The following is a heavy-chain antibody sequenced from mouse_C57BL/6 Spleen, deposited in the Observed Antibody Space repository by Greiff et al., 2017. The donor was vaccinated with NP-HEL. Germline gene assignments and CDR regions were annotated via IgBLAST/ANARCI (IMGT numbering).Heavy chain of an antibody. V-gene: IGHV1-81*01. CDR3: ARLPDFDY. CDR1: GYTFTSYG. CDR2: IYPRSGNT. J-gene: IGHJ2*01. Sequence: QVQLQQSGAELARPGASVKLSCKASGYTFTSYGISWVKQRPGQGLEWIGEIYPRSGNTYYNEKFKGKATLTADKSSSTAYMELRSLTSEDSAVYFCARLPDFDYWGQGTTLTVAS.